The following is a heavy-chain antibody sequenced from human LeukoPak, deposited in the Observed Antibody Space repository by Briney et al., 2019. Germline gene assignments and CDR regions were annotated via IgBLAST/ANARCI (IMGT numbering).Heavy chain of an antibody. CDR3: ARHRSDTGGKKGVNWFDP. CDR1: GVSIKNYY. J-gene: IGHJ5*02. Sequence: PSETLSLTCSVSGVSIKNYYWSWIRQPPGKGLEWLGNIYFGGTTDYNSSLKSRLTISVDTFKNQLSLNLQSVTAADTATYYCARHRSDTGGKKGVNWFDPWGQGTLVTASS. D-gene: IGHD4-23*01. CDR2: IYFGGTT. V-gene: IGHV4-59*01.